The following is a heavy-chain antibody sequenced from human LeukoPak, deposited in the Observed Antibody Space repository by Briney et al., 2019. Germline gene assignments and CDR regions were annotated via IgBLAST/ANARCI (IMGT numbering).Heavy chain of an antibody. D-gene: IGHD3-22*01. V-gene: IGHV3-15*01. J-gene: IGHJ4*02. CDR3: TTSMIEYYFDY. CDR2: IKSKTDGGTT. Sequence: GGSLRLSCAASGFTLSNAWMSWVRQAPGKGLEWVGRIKSKTDGGTTDYAAPVKGRFTISRDDSKNTLYLQMNSLKTEDTAVYYCTTSMIEYYFDYWGQGTLVTVSS. CDR1: GFTLSNAW.